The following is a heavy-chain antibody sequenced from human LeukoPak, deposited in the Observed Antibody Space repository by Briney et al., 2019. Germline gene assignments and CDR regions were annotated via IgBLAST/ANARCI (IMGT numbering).Heavy chain of an antibody. CDR3: ARGPHIVVVTALDY. CDR1: GGSISSYY. V-gene: IGHV4-59*01. D-gene: IGHD2-21*02. Sequence: SETLSLTCTVSGGSISSYYWSWMRQPPGKGLEWIGYIHYSGNTNCNPSLKSRVTISVDTSKNQFSLKLSSVTAADTAVYYCARGPHIVVVTALDYWGQGTLVTVSS. CDR2: IHYSGNT. J-gene: IGHJ4*02.